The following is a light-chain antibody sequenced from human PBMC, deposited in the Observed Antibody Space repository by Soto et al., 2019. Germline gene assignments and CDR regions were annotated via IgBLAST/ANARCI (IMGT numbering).Light chain of an antibody. J-gene: IGLJ1*01. CDR3: SLYTSSRGV. Sequence: QSALTQPPSVSGSPGQSVTISCPGTSSDVGSYNRVSWYQQPPGTAPKLMIYEVSNRPSGVPDRFSGSKSGNTASLTISGLQAEDEADYYCSLYTSSRGVFGTGTKVTVL. CDR2: EVS. CDR1: SSDVGSYNR. V-gene: IGLV2-18*01.